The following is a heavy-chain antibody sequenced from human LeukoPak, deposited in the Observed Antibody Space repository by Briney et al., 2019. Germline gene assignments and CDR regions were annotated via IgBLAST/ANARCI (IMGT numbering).Heavy chain of an antibody. CDR2: IYPDDSDT. CDR3: ARAGDDYGDSKGWFDP. CDR1: GYSFTSYW. J-gene: IGHJ5*02. V-gene: IGHV5-51*01. D-gene: IGHD4-17*01. Sequence: GESLTISCKGSGYSFTSYWIGWVRQMPGKGLEWMGIIYPDDSDTRYSPSFQGQVTISADKSISTAYLQWSSLKASDTAMYYCARAGDDYGDSKGWFDPWGQGTLVTVSS.